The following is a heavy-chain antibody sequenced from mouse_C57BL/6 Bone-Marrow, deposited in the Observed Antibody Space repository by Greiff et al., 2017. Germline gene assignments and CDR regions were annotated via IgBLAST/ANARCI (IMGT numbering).Heavy chain of an antibody. CDR1: GYTFTSYW. CDR3: ARGLVYYYAMDY. Sequence: QVQLQQPGAELVKPGASVTMSCKASGYTFTSYWITWVKQSPGQGLEWIGDIYPGRGSTNYNEKLKSKATLTVDTSSSTAYMQLSRLTSEDSVVYYCARGLVYYYAMDYWGQGTSVTVSS. V-gene: IGHV1-55*01. CDR2: IYPGRGST. D-gene: IGHD1-1*02. J-gene: IGHJ4*01.